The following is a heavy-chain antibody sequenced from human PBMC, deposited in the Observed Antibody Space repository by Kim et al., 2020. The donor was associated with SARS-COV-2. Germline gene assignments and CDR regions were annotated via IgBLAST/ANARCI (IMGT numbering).Heavy chain of an antibody. D-gene: IGHD3-22*01. CDR1: GYTFKTYP. Sequence: ASVKVSCKTSGYTFKTYPISWLRQAPGQGPEWMGWINTHTGNGNSAQKFQDRLIMTRDTSTTTAYMELRSLTPDDTAVYFCARVIPVIITGYYYMDVWG. CDR3: ARVIPVIITGYYYMDV. CDR2: INTHTGNG. V-gene: IGHV1-18*01. J-gene: IGHJ6*03.